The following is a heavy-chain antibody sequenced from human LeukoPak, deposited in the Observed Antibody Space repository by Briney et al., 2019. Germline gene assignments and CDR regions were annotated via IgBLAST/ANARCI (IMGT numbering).Heavy chain of an antibody. D-gene: IGHD3-10*02. Sequence: GGSLRLSCAASGFTFRSYSMNWVRQAPGKGLEWVSYISSSNSTIYYRDSVKGRFTISRDNAENSLYLQMSSLRAEDTAVYYCARGSNSGRGALDFWGQGTLVTVSS. V-gene: IGHV3-48*04. CDR1: GFTFRSYS. J-gene: IGHJ4*02. CDR3: ARGSNSGRGALDF. CDR2: ISSSNSTI.